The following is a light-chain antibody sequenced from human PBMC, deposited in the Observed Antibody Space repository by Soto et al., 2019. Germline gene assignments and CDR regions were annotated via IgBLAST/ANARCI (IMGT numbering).Light chain of an antibody. Sequence: QSALTQPASVSGSPGQSITIRCTGSSSDVGGYDHVCWYQQYPGKAPKLLIYEVSHRPSGVSNRFSGSKSGNTASLTISGLQAEDEADYYCSSYTNSNTWVFGGGT. V-gene: IGLV2-14*01. J-gene: IGLJ3*02. CDR3: SSYTNSNTWV. CDR2: EVS. CDR1: SSDVGGYDH.